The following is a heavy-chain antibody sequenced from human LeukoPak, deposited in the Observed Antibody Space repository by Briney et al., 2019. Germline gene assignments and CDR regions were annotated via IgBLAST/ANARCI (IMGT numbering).Heavy chain of an antibody. V-gene: IGHV6-1*01. CDR1: GDSVSSNFAA. Sequence: SQTLSLTCSISGDSVSSNFAAWNWIRQSPSRGLEWLVRTYHKSKWYSDYALSVQGRITINPDTSKNQFSLQLNSVTPEEDTAVYYCARGHYDTDHYFAMDVWGQGTTVTVSS. D-gene: IGHD3-22*01. CDR3: ARGHYDTDHYFAMDV. CDR2: TYHKSKWYS. J-gene: IGHJ6*02.